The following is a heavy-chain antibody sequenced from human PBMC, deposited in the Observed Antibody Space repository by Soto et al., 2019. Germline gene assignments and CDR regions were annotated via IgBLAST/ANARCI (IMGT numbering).Heavy chain of an antibody. Sequence: GESLKISCKGSGYSFTSYWIGWVRQMPGKGLEWMGIIYPGDSDTRYSPSFQGQVTISADKSISTAYLQWSSLKASDTAVYYCARGRYDFWSGYGHDSGMDVWGQGTTVTVSS. V-gene: IGHV5-51*01. CDR2: IYPGDSDT. CDR3: ARGRYDFWSGYGHDSGMDV. CDR1: GYSFTSYW. J-gene: IGHJ6*02. D-gene: IGHD3-3*01.